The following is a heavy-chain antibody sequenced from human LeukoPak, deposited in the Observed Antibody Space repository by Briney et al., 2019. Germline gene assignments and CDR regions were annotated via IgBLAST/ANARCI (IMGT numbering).Heavy chain of an antibody. V-gene: IGHV4-34*01. Sequence: SETLSLTCAVYGGSFSGYYWSWIRQPPGKGLEWIGEINHSGSTNYNPSLKSRVTISVDTSKNQFSLKLSSVTAADTAVYYCARAYSGNYYRYYYYYYMDVWGKGTTVTVSS. CDR3: ARAYSGNYYRYYYYYYMDV. D-gene: IGHD1-26*01. J-gene: IGHJ6*03. CDR2: INHSGST. CDR1: GGSFSGYY.